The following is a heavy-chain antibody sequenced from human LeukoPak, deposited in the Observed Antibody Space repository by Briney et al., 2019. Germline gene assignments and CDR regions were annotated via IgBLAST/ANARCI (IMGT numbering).Heavy chain of an antibody. CDR2: IKQDGSET. V-gene: IGHV3-7*01. CDR1: GFTFSSYW. CDR3: ARGLYSSSWYYHFDY. J-gene: IGHJ4*02. D-gene: IGHD6-13*01. Sequence: GGSLRLSCAASGFTFSSYWMSWVRQAPGKWLEWVANIKQDGSETYYVDSVKGRFTISRDNAKNSLYLQMNSLRAEDTAVYYCARGLYSSSWYYHFDYWGQGTLVTVSS.